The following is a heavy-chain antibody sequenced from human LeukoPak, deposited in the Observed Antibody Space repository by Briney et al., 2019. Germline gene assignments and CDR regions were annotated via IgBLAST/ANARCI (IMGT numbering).Heavy chain of an antibody. CDR3: ACGIAAAGWLYFDY. V-gene: IGHV4-4*07. CDR2: IYSSGTT. Sequence: SETLSLTCTVSGGSITSYYWSWLRQPAGKGLEWIGRIYSSGTTNYNPSLKSRVTMSIDTSKTQFSLKLSSVTAADTAVYFCACGIAAAGWLYFDYWGQGFLVTVSS. CDR1: GGSITSYY. D-gene: IGHD6-13*01. J-gene: IGHJ4*02.